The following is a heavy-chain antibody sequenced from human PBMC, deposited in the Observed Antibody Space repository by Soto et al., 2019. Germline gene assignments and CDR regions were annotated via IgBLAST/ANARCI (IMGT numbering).Heavy chain of an antibody. Sequence: KSGGSLRLSCAASGFTFSSYSMNWVRQAPGKGLEWVSSISSSSSYIYYADSVKGRFTISRDNAKNSLYLQMNSLRAEDTAVYYCARVDTSVVRGVMPFDYWGQGTLVTVSS. J-gene: IGHJ4*02. CDR2: ISSSSSYI. D-gene: IGHD3-10*01. CDR1: GFTFSSYS. CDR3: ARVDTSVVRGVMPFDY. V-gene: IGHV3-21*01.